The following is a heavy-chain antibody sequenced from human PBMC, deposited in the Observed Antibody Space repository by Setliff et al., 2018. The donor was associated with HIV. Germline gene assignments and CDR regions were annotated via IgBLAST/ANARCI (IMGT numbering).Heavy chain of an antibody. D-gene: IGHD6-19*01. CDR3: ARRGALRMAVVGYFDY. V-gene: IGHV3-48*01. CDR1: GFIFSSYS. J-gene: IGHJ4*02. Sequence: PGGSLRLSCAASGFIFSSYSMNWVRQAPGKGLEWVSYISSSTRTIYYADSVKGRFTISRDNSKNTLYLQMNSLGAEDTAVYYCARRGALRMAVVGYFDYWGQGTLVTVSS. CDR2: ISSSTRTI.